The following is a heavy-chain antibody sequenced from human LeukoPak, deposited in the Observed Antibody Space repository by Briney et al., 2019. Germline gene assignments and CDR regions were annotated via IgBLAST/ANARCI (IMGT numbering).Heavy chain of an antibody. J-gene: IGHJ4*02. CDR3: ARVRNSSGRYYFDY. D-gene: IGHD6-19*01. V-gene: IGHV4-39*07. CDR2: IFYSGNT. Sequence: PSETLSLTCTVSGGSISSSSYYWGWIRQPPGKGLEWIGSIFYSGNTYYNPSLKSRVTISVDTSKNQFSLKLSSVTAADTAVYYCARVRNSSGRYYFDYWGQGTLVTVSS. CDR1: GGSISSSSYY.